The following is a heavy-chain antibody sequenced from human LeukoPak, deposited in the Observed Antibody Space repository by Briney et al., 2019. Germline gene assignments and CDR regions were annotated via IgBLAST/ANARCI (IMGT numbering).Heavy chain of an antibody. CDR2: ISYDGSNK. D-gene: IGHD3-10*01. CDR3: ARGRFGEFNPFDY. Sequence: PGGSLRLSCVASGLTFRNYGFHWVRQAPGKGLEWVAVISYDGSNKYYADSVKGRFTISRDNSKNTLYLQMNSLRAEDTAVYYCARGRFGEFNPFDYWGQGTLVTVSS. J-gene: IGHJ4*02. V-gene: IGHV3-30*19. CDR1: GLTFRNYG.